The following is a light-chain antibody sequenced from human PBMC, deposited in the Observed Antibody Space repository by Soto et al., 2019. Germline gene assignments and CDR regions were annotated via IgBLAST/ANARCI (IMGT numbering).Light chain of an antibody. Sequence: QSVLTQPPSASGTPGQRVTISCSGSSSNIGSSYVYWYQQLPVTAPKLLIYRTDQRPSGVPDRFSGSKSGTSASLAISGLRSYDEADYYCAAWDDSLSGRVFGGGTKVTVL. V-gene: IGLV1-47*01. J-gene: IGLJ3*02. CDR2: RTD. CDR3: AAWDDSLSGRV. CDR1: SSNIGSSY.